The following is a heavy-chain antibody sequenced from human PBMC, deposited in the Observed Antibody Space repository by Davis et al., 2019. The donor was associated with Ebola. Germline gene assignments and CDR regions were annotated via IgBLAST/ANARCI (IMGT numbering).Heavy chain of an antibody. CDR3: TKGHIKKVTNWDY. D-gene: IGHD4-17*01. Sequence: GESLKISCAASGFTFSNFAMTWVRQAPGKGLEWVSSISYRGGSTYYADSVKGRFTISRDNSKNAMYLQMNSLSAENTAIYYCTKGHIKKVTNWDYWGQGTLVTVSP. CDR2: ISYRGGST. J-gene: IGHJ4*02. CDR1: GFTFSNFA. V-gene: IGHV3-23*01.